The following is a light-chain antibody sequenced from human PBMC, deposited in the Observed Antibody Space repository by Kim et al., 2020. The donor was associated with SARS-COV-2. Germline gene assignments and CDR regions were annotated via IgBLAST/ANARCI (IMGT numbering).Light chain of an antibody. V-gene: IGLV3-19*01. CDR1: SLRTYY. Sequence: SSELTQDPAVSVALGQTVSFTCQGDSLRTYYAGWYQQKPGQAPVLVIYGKNNRPSGIPDRFSGSSSGDTASLTITGAHAEDEADYYCNSRDSSGNLYVFGTGTKVTVL. J-gene: IGLJ1*01. CDR3: NSRDSSGNLYV. CDR2: GKN.